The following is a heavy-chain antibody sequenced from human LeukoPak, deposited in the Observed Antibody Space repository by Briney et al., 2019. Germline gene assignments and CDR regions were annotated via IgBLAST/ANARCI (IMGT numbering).Heavy chain of an antibody. CDR2: IYYSGST. CDR1: GGSISSYY. Sequence: KPSETLSLTCTVSGGSISSYYWSWIRQPPGKGLEWIGYIYYSGSTNYDPSLKSRVTISVDTSKNQFPLKLSSVTAADTAVYYCARAVSRGWWFDYWGQGTLVTVSS. CDR3: ARAVSRGWWFDY. D-gene: IGHD2-15*01. J-gene: IGHJ4*02. V-gene: IGHV4-59*01.